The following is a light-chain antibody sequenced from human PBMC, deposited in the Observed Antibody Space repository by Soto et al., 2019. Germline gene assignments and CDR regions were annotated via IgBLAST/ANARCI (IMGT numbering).Light chain of an antibody. J-gene: IGKJ1*01. CDR1: QSIGSW. CDR3: QQYESYWT. CDR2: QAS. V-gene: IGKV1-5*03. Sequence: DFQMTQSPSTLSASVGDRVTITCRAGQSIGSWLAWYQQKPGKAPRLLIYQASTLESGVPSRFSGNESGTDFTLTISSLQPDDFATYYCQQYESYWTFGQGTKVEIK.